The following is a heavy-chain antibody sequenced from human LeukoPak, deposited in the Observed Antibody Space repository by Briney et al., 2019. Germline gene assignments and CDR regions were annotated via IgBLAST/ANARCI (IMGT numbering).Heavy chain of an antibody. CDR2: IYHSGST. J-gene: IGHJ4*02. Sequence: PSGTLSRTCAVSGGCISSSNWWSWVRQPPGKGLEWIGEIYHSGSTNYNPSLKSRVTISVDKSKNQFSLKLSSVTAADTAVYYCAKKYYYDSSPLDYWGQGTLVTVSS. CDR1: GGCISSSNW. V-gene: IGHV4-4*02. CDR3: AKKYYYDSSPLDY. D-gene: IGHD3-22*01.